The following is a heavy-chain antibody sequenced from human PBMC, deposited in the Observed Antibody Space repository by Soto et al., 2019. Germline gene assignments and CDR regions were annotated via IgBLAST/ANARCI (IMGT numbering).Heavy chain of an antibody. D-gene: IGHD6-19*01. CDR3: AREKTIAVAGNDAFDI. V-gene: IGHV3-30-3*01. Sequence: GWSLRLSFAASGFTFSSYAMHWVRQSPGKGLEWVAVISYDGSNKYYADSVKGRFTISRDNSKNTLYLQMNSLRAEDTAVYYCAREKTIAVAGNDAFDIWGQGTMVTVSS. J-gene: IGHJ3*02. CDR1: GFTFSSYA. CDR2: ISYDGSNK.